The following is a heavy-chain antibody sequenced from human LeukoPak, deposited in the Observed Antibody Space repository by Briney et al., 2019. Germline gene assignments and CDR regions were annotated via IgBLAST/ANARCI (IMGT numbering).Heavy chain of an antibody. Sequence: PSETLSLTCTVSGGSFSSGPYYWTWIRQPAGRGLEWIGRIYISGSTNYNPSLKSRVTISRDTSKNEFSLKLSSVTAADTAVYYCARDSRRDGYNLDYWGRGTLVTVSS. CDR3: ARDSRRDGYNLDY. CDR1: GGSFSSGPYY. J-gene: IGHJ4*02. D-gene: IGHD5-24*01. V-gene: IGHV4-61*02. CDR2: IYISGST.